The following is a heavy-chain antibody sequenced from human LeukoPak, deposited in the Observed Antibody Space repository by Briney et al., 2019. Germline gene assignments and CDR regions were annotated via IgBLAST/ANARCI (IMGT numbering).Heavy chain of an antibody. V-gene: IGHV4-39*07. CDR2: IYYSGST. D-gene: IGHD5-18*01. CDR3: ARDPGYSYGPTLDY. Sequence: SETLSLTCTVSGGSISSSSYYWGWIRQPPGKGLEWIGSIYYSGSTYYNPSLKSRVTISVDTSKNQFSLKLSSVTAADTAVYYCARDPGYSYGPTLDYWGQGTLVTVSS. CDR1: GGSISSSSYY. J-gene: IGHJ4*02.